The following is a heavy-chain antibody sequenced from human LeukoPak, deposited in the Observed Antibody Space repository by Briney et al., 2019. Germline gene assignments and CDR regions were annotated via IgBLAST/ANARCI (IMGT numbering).Heavy chain of an antibody. D-gene: IGHD3-22*01. V-gene: IGHV1-2*02. Sequence: ASVTLSCKASAYTFTTYYLHWVRQAPGQAIERMGWINTKNGGTNYAKKFQDRFTMTRDTSSSTAYMELSSLTSDDTTVYYCARDPVHTYYYDRGGQGSLVSVSS. CDR1: AYTFTTYY. CDR3: ARDPVHTYYYDR. J-gene: IGHJ4*02. CDR2: INTKNGGT.